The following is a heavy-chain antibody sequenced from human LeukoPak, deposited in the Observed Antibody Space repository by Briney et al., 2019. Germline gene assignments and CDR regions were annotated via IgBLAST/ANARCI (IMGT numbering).Heavy chain of an antibody. CDR3: ARSQARLVWFAP. D-gene: IGHD6-19*01. V-gene: IGHV4-38-2*02. Sequence: SETLSLTCSVSGYSISSGYYWGWIRQPPGKGLEWIGSVYHSGSTYYKPSLKSRVTILVDTSKNQFSLRLTSVTAADAALYYCARSQARLVWFAPWGQGARVTVPS. CDR1: GYSISSGYY. CDR2: VYHSGST. J-gene: IGHJ5*02.